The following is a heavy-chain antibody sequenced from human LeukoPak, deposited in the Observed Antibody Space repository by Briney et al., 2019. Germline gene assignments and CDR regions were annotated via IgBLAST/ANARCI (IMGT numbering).Heavy chain of an antibody. CDR1: GFTFDDYA. D-gene: IGHD4-17*01. J-gene: IGHJ4*02. V-gene: IGHV3-43D*03. Sequence: PGGSLRLSCAASGFTFDDYAMHWVRQAPGKGLEWVSLISWDGGGTYYADTVRGRFTISRDNSKNSLYLQMNSLRAEDTALYYCAKARGTSVYYFDYWGQGTLVTVSS. CDR3: AKARGTSVYYFDY. CDR2: ISWDGGGT.